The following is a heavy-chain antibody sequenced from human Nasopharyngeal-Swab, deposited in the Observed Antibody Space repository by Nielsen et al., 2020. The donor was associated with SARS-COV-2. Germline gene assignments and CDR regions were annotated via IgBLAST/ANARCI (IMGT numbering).Heavy chain of an antibody. CDR1: GLTLSSYA. V-gene: IGHV3-48*02. CDR3: VTSLISMHY. Sequence: GESLKISCAASGLTLSSYAMNWVRQAAEKGLEWISYISSSSTNMNYADSVKGRFTNFRDNAKNSLYLQMDRLRDEDTAMYFSVTSLISMHYWGQGILVSVSS. CDR2: ISSSSTNM. J-gene: IGHJ4*02. D-gene: IGHD2-8*01.